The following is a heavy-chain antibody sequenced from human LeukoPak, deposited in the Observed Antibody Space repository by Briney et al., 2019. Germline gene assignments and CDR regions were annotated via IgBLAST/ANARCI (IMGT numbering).Heavy chain of an antibody. CDR2: ISPNGVIT. CDR3: AKDDAWLQYGD. V-gene: IGHV3-23*01. Sequence: GGSLRLSCAASGFTFSCHGMNWVRQAPGKGLEWVSGISPNGVITYYADSVKGRFTISRDNSKGTVSLQMNSLRPEDTAVYYCAKDDAWLQYGDWGRGTLVTVSS. D-gene: IGHD5-24*01. J-gene: IGHJ4*02. CDR1: GFTFSCHG.